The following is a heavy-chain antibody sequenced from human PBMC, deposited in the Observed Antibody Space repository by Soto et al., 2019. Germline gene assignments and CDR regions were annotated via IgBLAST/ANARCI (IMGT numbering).Heavy chain of an antibody. V-gene: IGHV4-31*03. CDR2: IYYSGRT. CDR1: GGSIRSGSHY. J-gene: IGHJ4*02. Sequence: QMQLQESGPGLVKPSQTLSLTCSVSGGSIRSGSHYWSWIRQLPGQGLEWLGYIYYSGRTYYSPSLQSRLTMSVDTSENQFSLRLTSVTAADTAVYYCVVGLEDVVASQLDSWGQGILVTVSS. CDR3: VVGLEDVVASQLDS. D-gene: IGHD2-15*01.